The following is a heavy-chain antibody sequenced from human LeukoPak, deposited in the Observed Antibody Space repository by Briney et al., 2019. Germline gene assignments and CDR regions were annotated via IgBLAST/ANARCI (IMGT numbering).Heavy chain of an antibody. Sequence: SETLSLTCAVYGGSFSGYYWSWIRQPPGKGLEWIGEINHSGSTNYNPSLKSRVTIRVDTSKNQFSLKLSSVTAADTAVHYCARGRIYYDSSGYYYSRHFDLWGRGTLVTVSS. D-gene: IGHD3-22*01. J-gene: IGHJ2*01. CDR2: INHSGST. V-gene: IGHV4-34*01. CDR1: GGSFSGYY. CDR3: ARGRIYYDSSGYYYSRHFDL.